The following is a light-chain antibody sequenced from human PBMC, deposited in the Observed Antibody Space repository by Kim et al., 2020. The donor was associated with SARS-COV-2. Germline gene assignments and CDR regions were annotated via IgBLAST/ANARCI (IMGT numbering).Light chain of an antibody. Sequence: DIQMTQSPSSLSASVGDRVTITCRASQKISTYLNWYQQKPGKAPNLLIFGASNLQSGVPSRFGGSGSGTDFTLTITSLQPEDFATYYCQQSYISPRTFGQGTKVDIK. CDR2: GAS. V-gene: IGKV1-39*01. CDR3: QQSYISPRT. J-gene: IGKJ1*01. CDR1: QKISTY.